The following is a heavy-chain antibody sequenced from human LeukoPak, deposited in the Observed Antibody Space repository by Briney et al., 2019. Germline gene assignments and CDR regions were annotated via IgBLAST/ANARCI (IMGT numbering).Heavy chain of an antibody. CDR1: GFTVSSNY. V-gene: IGHV3-53*01. CDR3: ARDRGYDYVWGSYRYTIPNNWFDP. Sequence: GGSLRLSCAASGFTVSSNYMSWVRQAPGKGLEWVSVIYSGGSTYYADSVKGRFTISGDNSKNTLYLQMNSLRAEDTAVYYCARDRGYDYVWGSYRYTIPNNWFDPWGQGTLVTVSS. D-gene: IGHD3-16*02. J-gene: IGHJ5*02. CDR2: IYSGGST.